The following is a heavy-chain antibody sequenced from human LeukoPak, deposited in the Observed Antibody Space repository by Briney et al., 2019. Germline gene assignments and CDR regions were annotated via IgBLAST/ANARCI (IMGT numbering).Heavy chain of an antibody. CDR3: ARDRSGYANDAFDF. CDR1: GFTFSDYA. Sequence: PGGSLRLSCAASGFTFSDYAMHRVRQAPGDGLEWGAVLSYGGTNKYYADYVKGRFTISRDNSKNTMLLQMISLRAEDTAVYHCARDRSGYANDAFDFWGQGTMVTVSS. D-gene: IGHD3-3*01. J-gene: IGHJ3*01. V-gene: IGHV3-30-3*01. CDR2: LSYGGTNK.